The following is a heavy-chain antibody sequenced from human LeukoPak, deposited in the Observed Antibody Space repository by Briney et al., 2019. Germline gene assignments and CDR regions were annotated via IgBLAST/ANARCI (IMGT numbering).Heavy chain of an antibody. CDR3: ARRDSSGISPFDP. CDR1: GYTFTSYG. V-gene: IGHV1-18*01. CDR2: ISAYNGNT. D-gene: IGHD3-22*01. Sequence: ASVTVSCTASGYTFTSYGISWVRQAPGQGLEWMGWISAYNGNTNYAQKLQGRVTMTTDTSTSTAYMELRSLRSDDTAVYYCARRDSSGISPFDPWGQGTLVTVSS. J-gene: IGHJ5*02.